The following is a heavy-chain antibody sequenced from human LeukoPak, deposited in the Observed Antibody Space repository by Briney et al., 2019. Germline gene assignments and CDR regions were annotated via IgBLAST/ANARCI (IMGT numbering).Heavy chain of an antibody. J-gene: IGHJ5*02. CDR3: AKPSCTSTSCFRFDP. V-gene: IGHV3-23*01. D-gene: IGHD2-2*01. CDR1: GFTFSSYA. Sequence: GGSLRLSCAASGFTFSSYAMDWVRQAPGKGLEWVSVISGSGGSTYYADSVKGRFTISRDNPKNTLYLQMNSLRAEDTAVYYCAKPSCTSTSCFRFDPWGQGNLVTVSS. CDR2: ISGSGGST.